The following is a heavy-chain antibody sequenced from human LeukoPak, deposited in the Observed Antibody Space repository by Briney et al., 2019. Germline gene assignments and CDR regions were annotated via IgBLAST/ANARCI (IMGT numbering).Heavy chain of an antibody. D-gene: IGHD2-2*01. CDR2: ISSSGSTI. Sequence: KPGGSLTLSCAASGFTFSDYYRSWIRQAPGKGLEWVSYISSSGSTIYYADSVKARFTISRDNAKNSLYLQMNSLRAEETAVYYCARAEDIVVVPAAMEYWGQGTLVTVSS. CDR1: GFTFSDYY. V-gene: IGHV3-11*01. CDR3: ARAEDIVVVPAAMEY. J-gene: IGHJ4*02.